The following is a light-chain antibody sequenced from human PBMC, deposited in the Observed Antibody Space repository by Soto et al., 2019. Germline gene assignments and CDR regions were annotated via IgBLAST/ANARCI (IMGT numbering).Light chain of an antibody. V-gene: IGKV3-11*01. CDR1: QSVTNY. CDR3: QQHNTWPLT. Sequence: EIFLTQSPDTLSLSPGERATLSCRASQSVTNYIAWYQQRPGQAPRLLIYDASNRASGVPARFSGSGSGTDFTLTISSLQSEDFAVYYCQQHNTWPLTFGGGTKVDIK. J-gene: IGKJ4*01. CDR2: DAS.